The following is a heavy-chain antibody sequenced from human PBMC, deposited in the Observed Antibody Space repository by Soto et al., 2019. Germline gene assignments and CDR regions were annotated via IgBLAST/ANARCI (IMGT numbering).Heavy chain of an antibody. D-gene: IGHD3-10*01. CDR1: GGSISSSNW. CDR2: IYHSGST. CDR3: ARTVLLWFDYYGMDV. J-gene: IGHJ6*02. Sequence: PSETLSPTCAVSGGSISSSNWWSWVRRPPGKGLEWIGEIYHSGSTNYNPSLKSRVTISVDKSKNQFSLKLSSVTAADTAVYYCARTVLLWFDYYGMDVWGQGTTVTVS. V-gene: IGHV4-4*02.